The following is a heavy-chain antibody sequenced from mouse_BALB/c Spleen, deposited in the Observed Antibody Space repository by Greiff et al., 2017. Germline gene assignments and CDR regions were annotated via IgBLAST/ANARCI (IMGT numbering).Heavy chain of an antibody. J-gene: IGHJ3*01. CDR3: AKDYDEEGPWFAY. CDR2: ISYSGST. CDR1: GYSITSDYA. D-gene: IGHD2-4*01. V-gene: IGHV3-2*02. Sequence: EVQLQQSGPGLVKPSQSLSLTCTVTGYSITSDYAWNWIRQFPGNKLEWMGYISYSGSTSYNPSLKSRISITRDTSKNQFFLQLNSVTTEDTATYYCAKDYDEEGPWFAYWGQGTLVTVSA.